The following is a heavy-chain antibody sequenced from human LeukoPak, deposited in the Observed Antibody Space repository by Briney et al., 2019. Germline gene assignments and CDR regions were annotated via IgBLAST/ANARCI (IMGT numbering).Heavy chain of an antibody. J-gene: IGHJ3*02. V-gene: IGHV3-23*01. D-gene: IGHD3-22*01. Sequence: GGPLRLSCAASGFTFSSYAMSWVRQAPGKGLEWVSAISGSGGSTYYADSVKGRFTISRDNSRNTLYLQMNSLRAEDTAVYYCAKHIDITMIVVVIPDDAFDIWGQGTMVTVSS. CDR2: ISGSGGST. CDR1: GFTFSSYA. CDR3: AKHIDITMIVVVIPDDAFDI.